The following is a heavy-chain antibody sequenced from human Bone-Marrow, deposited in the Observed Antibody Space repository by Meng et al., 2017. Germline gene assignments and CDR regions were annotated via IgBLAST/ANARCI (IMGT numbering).Heavy chain of an antibody. V-gene: IGHV3-9*01. D-gene: IGHD5-12*01. CDR2: ISWNSGSI. Sequence: SLKISFAASGFTFDDYAMHWVRQAPGKGLEWVSGISWNSGSIGYADSVKGRFTISRDNAKNSLYLQMNSLRAEDTALYYCAKDFPGSNWAQGTLVPSPQ. J-gene: IGHJ4*02. CDR3: AKDFPGSN. CDR1: GFTFDDYA.